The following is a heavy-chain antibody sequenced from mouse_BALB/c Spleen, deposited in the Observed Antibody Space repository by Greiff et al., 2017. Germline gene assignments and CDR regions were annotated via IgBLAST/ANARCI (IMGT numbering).Heavy chain of an antibody. CDR1: GYSFTGYN. D-gene: IGHD2-14*01. CDR3: ARGGYRYAHFDY. J-gene: IGHJ2*01. Sequence: VQLKESGPELEKPGASVKISCKASGYSFTGYNMNWVKKSNGKSLEWIGNIDPYYGGTSYNQKFKGKATLTVDKSSSTAYMQLKSLTSEDSAVYYCARGGYRYAHFDYWGQGTTLTVSS. CDR2: IDPYYGGT. V-gene: IGHV1-39*01.